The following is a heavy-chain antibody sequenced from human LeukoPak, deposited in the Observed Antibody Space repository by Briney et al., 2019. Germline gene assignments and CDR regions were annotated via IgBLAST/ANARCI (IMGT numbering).Heavy chain of an antibody. J-gene: IGHJ3*02. Sequence: PSETLSLTCTVSGGSISSGDYYWSWIRQPPGKGLERIGYIYYSGSTYYNPSLKSRVTISVDTSKNQFSLKLSSVTAADTAVYYCARGGLSSTGSDDAFDIWGQGTMVTVSS. CDR1: GGSISSGDYY. CDR2: IYYSGST. D-gene: IGHD2-15*01. V-gene: IGHV4-30-4*01. CDR3: ARGGLSSTGSDDAFDI.